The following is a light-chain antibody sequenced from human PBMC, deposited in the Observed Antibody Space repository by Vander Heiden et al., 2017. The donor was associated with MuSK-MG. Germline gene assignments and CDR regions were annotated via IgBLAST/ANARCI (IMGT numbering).Light chain of an antibody. CDR2: AAS. Sequence: DIHMAQSPSRVSASVGDRVTITCRASQGISRWLAWYQQKPGKAPKLLIYAASTLQSAVPSRFSGRGSGTGFTLTITNLKPDDFATYFCQQASGFPISLGQGTRREIK. J-gene: IGKJ5*01. V-gene: IGKV1-12*01. CDR1: QGISRW. CDR3: QQASGFPIS.